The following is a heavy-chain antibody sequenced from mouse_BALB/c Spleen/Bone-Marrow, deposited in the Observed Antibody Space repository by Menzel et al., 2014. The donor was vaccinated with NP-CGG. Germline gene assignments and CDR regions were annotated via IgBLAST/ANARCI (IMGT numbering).Heavy chain of an antibody. D-gene: IGHD1-2*01. CDR3: ATHYYGRFDY. Sequence: EVKLMESGGGLVKPGGSLKLSCAASGFGFSSSDMSWVRQTPEKRLEWVAYISSGGGSTCYPDTVKGRFTISRDNAKNTLYLQMSSLKSEDTAMYYCATHYYGRFDYWGQGTTLTVSS. CDR1: GFGFSSSD. CDR2: ISSGGGST. J-gene: IGHJ2*01. V-gene: IGHV5-12-1*01.